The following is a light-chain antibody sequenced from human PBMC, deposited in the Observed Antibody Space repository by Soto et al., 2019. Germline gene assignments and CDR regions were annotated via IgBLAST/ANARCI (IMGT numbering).Light chain of an antibody. CDR2: END. J-gene: IGLJ3*02. CDR1: NSNIGNNY. V-gene: IGLV1-51*02. CDR3: GTWDISLNLSGV. Sequence: QSVLTQPPSVSAAPGQKVTISCSGSNSNIGNNYVSWYQHLPGTAPKLLIYENDKRPSGIPDRFSGSKSGTSATLGITGLQTGDEADYYCGTWDISLNLSGVFGGGTKLTVL.